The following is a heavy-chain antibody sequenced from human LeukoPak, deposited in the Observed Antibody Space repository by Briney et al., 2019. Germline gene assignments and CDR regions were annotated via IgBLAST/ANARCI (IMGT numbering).Heavy chain of an antibody. J-gene: IGHJ4*02. V-gene: IGHV3-30-3*01. Sequence: GRSLRLSCAASGFIFSSYTVHWVRQAPGKGLEWVAVISYDESNKYYADSVKGRFTISRDNSKNTLYLQMYSLRAEDTAVYYCAWIQLWLIPGYWGQGTLVTVSS. CDR2: ISYDESNK. CDR1: GFIFSSYT. CDR3: AWIQLWLIPGY. D-gene: IGHD5-18*01.